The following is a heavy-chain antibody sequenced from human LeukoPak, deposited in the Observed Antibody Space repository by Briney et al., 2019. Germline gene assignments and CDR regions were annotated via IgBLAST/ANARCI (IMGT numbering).Heavy chain of an antibody. CDR2: INQDGSET. Sequence: GGSLRLSCVGSGFTFSTSWMHWVRQAPGKGPEYVAYINQDGSETNYVDSVKGRFTISRDNTRNSLFLQMYSLRDEDTAICYCARWAGRCGGDCQSEDPWGLGTLVIVSS. V-gene: IGHV3-7*01. CDR1: GFTFSTSW. J-gene: IGHJ5*02. CDR3: ARWAGRCGGDCQSEDP. D-gene: IGHD2-21*02.